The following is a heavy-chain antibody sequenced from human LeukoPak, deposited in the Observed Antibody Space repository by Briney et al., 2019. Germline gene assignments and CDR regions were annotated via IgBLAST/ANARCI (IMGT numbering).Heavy chain of an antibody. CDR3: AREREGPYGYLDY. J-gene: IGHJ4*02. Sequence: PSETLSLTCTVSGGSISSGSYYCTWIRQPAGKGLEWIGRIYISGSNNYNPSLKSRVTISLDTSKNQFSLKLNSVTAADTAIYYCAREREGPYGYLDYWGQGTLVTVSS. CDR1: GGSISSGSYY. D-gene: IGHD4-17*01. CDR2: IYISGSN. V-gene: IGHV4-61*02.